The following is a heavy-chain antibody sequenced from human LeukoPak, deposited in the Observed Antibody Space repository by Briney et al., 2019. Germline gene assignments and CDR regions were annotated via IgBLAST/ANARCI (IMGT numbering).Heavy chain of an antibody. D-gene: IGHD2-2*01. Sequence: RPGGSLRLSYAASGFTFCIYWMTGVRQAPGKGLEWVANIRQDGSEKYYVDSVEGRFTISRDNAKKSLFLQMNSLRAEDTAVYYCASDMRGDGSVICGQGTMVTVSS. J-gene: IGHJ3*02. CDR3: ASDMRGDGSVI. CDR1: GFTFCIYW. CDR2: IRQDGSEK. V-gene: IGHV3-7*04.